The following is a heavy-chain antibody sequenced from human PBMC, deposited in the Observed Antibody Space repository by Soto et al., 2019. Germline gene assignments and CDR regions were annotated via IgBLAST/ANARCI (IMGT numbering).Heavy chain of an antibody. CDR1: GFTFDDYA. CDR2: ISWNSGSI. CDR3: AKVFYDSNAFDI. V-gene: IGHV3-9*01. Sequence: PGGSLRLSCAASGFTFDDYAMHWVRQAPGKGLEWVSGISWNSGSIGYADSVKGRFTISRDNAKNSLYLQMNSLRAEDTALYYCAKVFYDSNAFDIWGQGTMVTVSS. D-gene: IGHD3-22*01. J-gene: IGHJ3*02.